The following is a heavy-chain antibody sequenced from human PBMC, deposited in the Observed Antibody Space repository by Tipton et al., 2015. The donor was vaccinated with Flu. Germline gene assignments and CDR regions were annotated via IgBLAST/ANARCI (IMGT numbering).Heavy chain of an antibody. CDR3: IRYRRGGTYSAGGGDAFDI. Sequence: SLRLSCAASGLSFSDFDVHWVRQASGKGLEWVGRIRSKSYNYATAYAASLNGRCTISRDDSKNTAYLQMNSLKTEDTALYYCIRYRRGGTYSAGGGDAFDIWGQGTMVTVSS. V-gene: IGHV3-73*01. D-gene: IGHD4-11*01. CDR2: IRSKSYNYAT. CDR1: GLSFSDFD. J-gene: IGHJ3*02.